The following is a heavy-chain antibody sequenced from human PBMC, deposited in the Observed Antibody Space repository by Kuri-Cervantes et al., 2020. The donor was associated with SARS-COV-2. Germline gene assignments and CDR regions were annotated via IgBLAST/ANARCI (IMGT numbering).Heavy chain of an antibody. CDR1: GFTVSSNY. J-gene: IGHJ4*02. CDR2: ISYDGSNK. CDR3: ARDLVGALYYFDY. Sequence: GESLKISCASSGFTVSSNYMSWVRQAPGKGLEWVAVISYDGSNKYYADSVKGRFTISRDNSKNTLYLQMNSLRAEDTAVYYCARDLVGALYYFDYWGQGTLVTVSS. V-gene: IGHV3-30-3*01. D-gene: IGHD1-26*01.